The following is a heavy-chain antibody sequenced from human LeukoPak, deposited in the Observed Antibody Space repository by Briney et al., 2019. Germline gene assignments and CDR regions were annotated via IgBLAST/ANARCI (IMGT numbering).Heavy chain of an antibody. CDR3: ARLVREDDFWSGYYFDY. Sequence: PSETLSLTCTVSSDSVTNNNYYWVWIRQSPGKGLEWIGSIYSSGYTYYNPSLKSRVTISVDTSKNQFSLKLSSVTAADTAVYYCARLVREDDFWSGYYFDYWGQGTLVTVSS. J-gene: IGHJ4*02. CDR2: IYSSGYT. V-gene: IGHV4-39*07. CDR1: SDSVTNNNYY. D-gene: IGHD3-3*01.